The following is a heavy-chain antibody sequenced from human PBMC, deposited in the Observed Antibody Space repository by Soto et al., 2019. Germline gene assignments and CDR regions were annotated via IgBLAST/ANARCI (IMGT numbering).Heavy chain of an antibody. J-gene: IGHJ4*02. CDR1: GFTFSSYW. D-gene: IGHD3-10*01. V-gene: IGHV3-74*03. Sequence: EVQLVESGGGLVQPVGSLRLSCAASGFTFSSYWMHWVRQAPGKGLVWVSRINSDESTTTYADSVKGRFTISRDNAKNTLYLQMNSLRAEDTAVYYCARDPYYGSGSYSDYWGQGTLVTVSS. CDR3: ARDPYYGSGSYSDY. CDR2: INSDESTT.